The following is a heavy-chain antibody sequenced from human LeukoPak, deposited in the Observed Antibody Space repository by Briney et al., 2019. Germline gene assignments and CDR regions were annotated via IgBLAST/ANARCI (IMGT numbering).Heavy chain of an antibody. CDR3: ARGKRNYGDPVSFDY. V-gene: IGHV1-18*01. J-gene: IGHJ4*02. CDR2: ISVYNGNT. Sequence: ASVKVSCKAAGYTFTSYVINWVRQAPGQGLEWMGWISVYNGNTNYAQKDQGRGTMTTDTSTSTAYMEVRSRRFDDTTVCYCARGKRNYGDPVSFDYWGQGTLVTVSS. D-gene: IGHD4-17*01. CDR1: GYTFTSYV.